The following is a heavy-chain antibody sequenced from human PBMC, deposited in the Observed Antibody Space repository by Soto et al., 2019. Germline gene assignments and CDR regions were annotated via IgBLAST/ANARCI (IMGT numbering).Heavy chain of an antibody. CDR3: ARDDDFDDNGLDY. V-gene: IGHV3-33*01. J-gene: IGHJ4*02. CDR1: GFTFSRFG. Sequence: QLQLVESGGGVVQPGTSLRLSCAASGFTFSRFGMHWVRQAPGKGLEWVGVILNDGSNEKYADSVKGRFTISRDNSKNTLYLQMNSLRAEDTAVYYCARDDDFDDNGLDYWGQGTLVTVSS. CDR2: ILNDGSNE. D-gene: IGHD4-17*01.